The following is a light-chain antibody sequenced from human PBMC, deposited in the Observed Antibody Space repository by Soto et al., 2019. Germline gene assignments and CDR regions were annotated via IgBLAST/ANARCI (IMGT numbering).Light chain of an antibody. CDR2: EAS. Sequence: DFQMTQSPSSLSASVGDRVTITCRASQDISAHLAWYQHKPGKVPKLLIYEASTLQSGVLSRFSGGGSGTDFTLTISSLQPEDVATYYCQKYNRTPRTFGQGTKVELK. CDR1: QDISAH. J-gene: IGKJ1*01. V-gene: IGKV1-27*01. CDR3: QKYNRTPRT.